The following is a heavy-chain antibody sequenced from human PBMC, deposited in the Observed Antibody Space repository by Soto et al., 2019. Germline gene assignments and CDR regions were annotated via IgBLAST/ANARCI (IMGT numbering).Heavy chain of an antibody. CDR1: GYTFTSTW. J-gene: IGHJ4*02. V-gene: IGHV1-46*01. CDR3: ARDRSHRSAYWWPDY. CDR2: INPYGGAA. Sequence: QVQLVQSGAEVKKPGASVKVSCKASGYTFTSTWMHWVRQAPGQGLEWMGIINPYGGAATYAEKLQGRVTLTRDKATATDYMELSSLRSEDTAMYYCARDRSHRSAYWWPDYWGQGTQVTVSS. D-gene: IGHD2-8*01.